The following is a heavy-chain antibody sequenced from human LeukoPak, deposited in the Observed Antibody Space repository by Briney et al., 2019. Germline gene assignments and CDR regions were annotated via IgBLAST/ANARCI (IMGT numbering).Heavy chain of an antibody. CDR2: ISSSSSYI. CDR1: GFTFSSYS. CDR3: ARVGSLAYCGGDCYPGWSDWFDP. J-gene: IGHJ5*02. Sequence: PGGSLRLSCAASGFTFSSYSMNWVRQAPGKGLEWVSSISSSSSYIYYADSVKGRFTISRDNAKNSLYLQMNSLRAEDTAVYYCARVGSLAYCGGDCYPGWSDWFDPWGQGTLVTVSS. D-gene: IGHD2-21*02. V-gene: IGHV3-21*01.